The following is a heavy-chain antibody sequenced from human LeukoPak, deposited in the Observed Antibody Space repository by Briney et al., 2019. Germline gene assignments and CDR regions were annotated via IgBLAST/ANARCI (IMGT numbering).Heavy chain of an antibody. V-gene: IGHV4-30-2*01. CDR1: GGSISSGGYS. J-gene: IGHJ5*02. CDR3: ARERLYYGSGLNWFDP. D-gene: IGHD3-10*01. Sequence: SQTLSLTCAVSGGSISSGGYSWSWIRQPPGKGLECIGYIYHSGSTYYNPSLKSRVTISVDRSKNQFSLKLSSVTAADTAVYSCARERLYYGSGLNWFDPWGQGTLVTVSS. CDR2: IYHSGST.